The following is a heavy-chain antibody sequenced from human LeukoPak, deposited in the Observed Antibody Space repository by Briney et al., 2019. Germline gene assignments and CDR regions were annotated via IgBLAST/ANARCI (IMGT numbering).Heavy chain of an antibody. CDR1: GFTVSSNY. CDR2: IYSGGST. J-gene: IGHJ6*03. V-gene: IGHV3-66*01. Sequence: GGSLRLSCAASGFTVSSNYMSWVRQAPGKGLEWVSVIYSGGSTYYADSVKGRFTISRDNSKNTLYLQMNSLRAEDTAVYYCARGRGDYVSYYYYYYMDVWGKGTTVTISS. CDR3: ARGRGDYVSYYYYYYMDV. D-gene: IGHD4-17*01.